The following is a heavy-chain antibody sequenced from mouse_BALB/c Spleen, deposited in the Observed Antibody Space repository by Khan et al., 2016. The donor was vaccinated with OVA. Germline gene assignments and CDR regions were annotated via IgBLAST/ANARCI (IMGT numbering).Heavy chain of an antibody. J-gene: IGHJ2*01. CDR1: GYTFTTYW. CDR3: TRDRIDY. Sequence: QVRLHQSGAELAKPGASVKMSCKASGYTFTTYWLHWVQQRPGQGLEWIGYINPTSGYTDYNEKFKDRATLSADKSSSTAYMQLSSLTSEDFAVYYCTRDRIDYWGQGTTLTVSS. V-gene: IGHV1-7*01. CDR2: INPTSGYT.